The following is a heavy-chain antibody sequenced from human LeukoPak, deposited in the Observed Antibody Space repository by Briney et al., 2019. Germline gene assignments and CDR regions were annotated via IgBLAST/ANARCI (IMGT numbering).Heavy chain of an antibody. CDR2: ISGSGGSA. V-gene: IGHV3-23*01. Sequence: GGSLRLSCAASGFTFSSYAMSWVRQAPGKGLEWVSAISGSGGSAYYADSVKGRFTISRDNSKNTLYLQMNSLRAEDTAVYYCAKVGSSSWYVHYWGQGTLVTVSS. CDR1: GFTFSSYA. D-gene: IGHD6-13*01. J-gene: IGHJ4*02. CDR3: AKVGSSSWYVHY.